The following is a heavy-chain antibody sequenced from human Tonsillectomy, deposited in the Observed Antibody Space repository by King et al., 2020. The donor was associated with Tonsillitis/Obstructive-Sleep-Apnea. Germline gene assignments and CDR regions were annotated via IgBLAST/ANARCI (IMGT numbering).Heavy chain of an antibody. CDR3: TRRSLLPTTVTTT. J-gene: IGHJ5*02. Sequence: VQLVESGGGLVQPGGSLKLSCAASGFTFSGSAMHWVRQASGKGLEWVGRIRSKANSYAPAYAASVKGRFTISRDDSKNTAYLQMNSLKTEDTAVYYCTRRSLLPTTVTTTWGQGTLVTVSS. D-gene: IGHD4-17*01. CDR1: GFTFSGSA. CDR2: IRSKANSYAP. V-gene: IGHV3-73*02.